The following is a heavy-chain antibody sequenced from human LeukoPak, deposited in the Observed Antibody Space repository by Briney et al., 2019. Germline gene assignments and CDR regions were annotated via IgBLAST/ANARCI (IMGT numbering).Heavy chain of an antibody. CDR2: ISSRSTYI. D-gene: IGHD6-13*01. CDR1: GFTFSSYA. J-gene: IGHJ4*02. V-gene: IGHV3-21*01. CDR3: ARGGRVESSSYRSPFDY. Sequence: GGSLRLSCAASGFTFSSYAMSWVRQAPGKGLEWVSSISSRSTYIYNADSVKGRFTISRDNAKNSLYLQMNSLRVEDTAVYYCARGGRVESSSYRSPFDYWGQGTPVTVSS.